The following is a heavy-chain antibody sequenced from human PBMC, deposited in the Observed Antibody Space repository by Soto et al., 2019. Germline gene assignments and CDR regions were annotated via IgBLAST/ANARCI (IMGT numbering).Heavy chain of an antibody. CDR2: FDPEDGET. D-gene: IGHD6-13*01. V-gene: IGHV1-24*01. Sequence: ASVKVSCKVSGYTLTELSMHWVRQAPGKGLEWMGGFDPEDGETIYAQKFQGRVTMTEDTSTDTAYMELSSLRSEDTAVYYCATDESRMAAAPPLYYYGMDAWGQGTTATVSS. CDR3: ATDESRMAAAPPLYYYGMDA. J-gene: IGHJ6*02. CDR1: GYTLTELS.